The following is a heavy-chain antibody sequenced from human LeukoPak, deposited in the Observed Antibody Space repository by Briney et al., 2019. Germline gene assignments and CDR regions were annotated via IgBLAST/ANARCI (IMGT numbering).Heavy chain of an antibody. CDR2: IYHSGST. CDR3: ARGAYGSGSYYLPSDAFDI. V-gene: IGHV4-4*02. CDR1: GGSISSSNW. Sequence: PSETLSLTCAVSGGSISSSNWWSWVRQPPGKGLEWIGEIYHSGSTNYNPSLKSRVTISVDTSKNQFSLRLSSVTAADTAVYYCARGAYGSGSYYLPSDAFDIWGQGTMVTVSS. J-gene: IGHJ3*02. D-gene: IGHD3-10*01.